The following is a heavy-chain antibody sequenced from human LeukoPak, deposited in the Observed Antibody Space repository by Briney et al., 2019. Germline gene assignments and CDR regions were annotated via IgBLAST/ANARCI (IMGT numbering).Heavy chain of an antibody. Sequence: PGGSLRLSCGASGFTVSTNYMSWVRQAPGKGLEWVSIIYSGGSTYYTDSAKGRLTISRDNSKNTLYLQMNSLRAEDTAVYYCASYRYGSSFAFDIWGQGTMVTVSS. CDR3: ASYRYGSSFAFDI. D-gene: IGHD6-6*01. J-gene: IGHJ3*02. CDR1: GFTVSTNY. V-gene: IGHV3-66*01. CDR2: IYSGGST.